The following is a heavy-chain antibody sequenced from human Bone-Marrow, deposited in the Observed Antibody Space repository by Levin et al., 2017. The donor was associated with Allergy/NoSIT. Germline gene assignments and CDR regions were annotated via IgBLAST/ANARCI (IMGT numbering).Heavy chain of an antibody. CDR3: ARDLVGVDAFDF. D-gene: IGHD1-26*01. V-gene: IGHV1-2*07. CDR2: INPDGGGT. Sequence: GESLKISCQASGYTFTDYYIHWIRQAPGQGLEWMGRINPDGGGTKFSHKFEGRVTLTRDTSIRTVNMELGSLRSDDTAVYFCARDLVGVDAFDFWGQGTMVIVSS. CDR1: GYTFTDYY. J-gene: IGHJ3*01.